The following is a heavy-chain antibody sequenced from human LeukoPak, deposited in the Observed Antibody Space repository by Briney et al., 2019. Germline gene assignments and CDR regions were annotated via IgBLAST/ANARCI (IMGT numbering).Heavy chain of an antibody. J-gene: IGHJ5*02. CDR1: GYTLTSYA. V-gene: IGHV7-4-1*02. D-gene: IGHD6-13*01. Sequence: GASVKVSCKAFGYTLTSYAMNWVRQAPGQGLEWMGWINTNTGNPTYAQGFTGRFVFSLDTSVSTAYLQISSLKAEDTAVYYCARDLRQQRSRFDPWGQGTLVTVSS. CDR3: ARDLRQQRSRFDP. CDR2: INTNTGNP.